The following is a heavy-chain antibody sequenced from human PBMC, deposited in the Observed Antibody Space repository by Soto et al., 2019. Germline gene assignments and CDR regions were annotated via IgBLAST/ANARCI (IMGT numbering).Heavy chain of an antibody. V-gene: IGHV4-34*01. CDR1: GGSFSGYY. Sequence: WETLSLTCAVYGGSFSGYYWSWIRQPPGKGLEWIGEINHSGSTNYNPSLKSRVTISVDTSKNQFSLKLSSVTAADTAVYYCAKTSGYDKPFDYWGQGTLVTVSS. D-gene: IGHD5-12*01. CDR2: INHSGST. CDR3: AKTSGYDKPFDY. J-gene: IGHJ4*02.